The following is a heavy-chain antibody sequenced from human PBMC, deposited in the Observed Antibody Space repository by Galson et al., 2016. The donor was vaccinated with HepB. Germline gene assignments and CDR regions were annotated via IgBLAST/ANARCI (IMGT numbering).Heavy chain of an antibody. D-gene: IGHD2-2*01. CDR1: RFTFSSYA. V-gene: IGHV3-30*04. J-gene: IGHJ4*02. CDR3: ARSPTQRHYFDY. CDR2: ISYDGRNE. Sequence: SLRLSCAASRFTFSSYAMHWVRQAPGKGLEWVAVISYDGRNEYYADSVKGRFTISRDNSKNTLFLQMNSLRAEDTAVYYCARSPTQRHYFDYWGQGTLVTVSS.